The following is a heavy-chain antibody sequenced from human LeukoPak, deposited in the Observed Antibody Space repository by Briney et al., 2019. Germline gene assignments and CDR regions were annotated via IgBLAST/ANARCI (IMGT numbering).Heavy chain of an antibody. V-gene: IGHV4-59*08. CDR3: ARHSRDGPEDY. CDR1: GGPSSSYY. Sequence: PSETLSLTCTVSGGPSSSYYWSWIRQPPGKGLEWIGYIYYGGSTNYNPSLKSRVTISVDTSKNQFSLKLSSVTAADTAVYYCARHSRDGPEDYWGQGTLVTVSS. CDR2: IYYGGST. J-gene: IGHJ4*02. D-gene: IGHD5-24*01.